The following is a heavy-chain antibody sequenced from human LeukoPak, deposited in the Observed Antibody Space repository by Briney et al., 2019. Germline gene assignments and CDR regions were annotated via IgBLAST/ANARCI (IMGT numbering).Heavy chain of an antibody. J-gene: IGHJ4*02. V-gene: IGHV4-4*07. CDR2: VHTSGTT. Sequence: SETLSPTCTVSGGSISDYYYSWIRQPAGKGLEWIGRVHTSGTTSYNPSLKSRVTMSVDTSKKQFSLRLNSVTAADTAVYFCAREQGIYGDYFDWGQGTLVTVSS. D-gene: IGHD4-17*01. CDR1: GGSISDYY. CDR3: AREQGIYGDYFD.